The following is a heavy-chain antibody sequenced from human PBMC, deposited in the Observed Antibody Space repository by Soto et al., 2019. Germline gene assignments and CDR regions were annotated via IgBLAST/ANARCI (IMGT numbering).Heavy chain of an antibody. CDR2: ISAYNGNT. D-gene: IGHD3-9*01. J-gene: IGHJ6*02. Sequence: ASVKVSCKASGYTFTSYGISWVRQAPGQGLEWMGWISAYNGNTNYAQKIQGRVTMTTDTSTSTAYMELRSLRSDDTAVYYCARDLPDNYDILTGYPNPSRMDVWGQGTTVTVSS. V-gene: IGHV1-18*01. CDR1: GYTFTSYG. CDR3: ARDLPDNYDILTGYPNPSRMDV.